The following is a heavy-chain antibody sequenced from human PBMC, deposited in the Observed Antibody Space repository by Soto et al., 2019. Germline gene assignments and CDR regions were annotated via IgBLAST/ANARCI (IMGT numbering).Heavy chain of an antibody. Sequence: ASVKVSCKASGYTFTSYVMHWVRQAPGQRLEWMGWINAGNGNTKYSQKFHGRVTITRDTSASTAYMELSSLRSEDTAVYYCARASMIVVVNLDYWGQGTLVTVSS. J-gene: IGHJ4*02. V-gene: IGHV1-3*01. CDR2: INAGNGNT. CDR3: ARASMIVVVNLDY. D-gene: IGHD3-22*01. CDR1: GYTFTSYV.